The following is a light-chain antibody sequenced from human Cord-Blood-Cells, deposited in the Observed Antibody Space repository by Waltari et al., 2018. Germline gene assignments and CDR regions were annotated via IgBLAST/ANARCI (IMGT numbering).Light chain of an antibody. V-gene: IGLV2-8*01. J-gene: IGLJ1*01. CDR2: EVS. CDR1: SSDVGGYNY. Sequence: QSALTQPPSASGSPGQPVTISCPGTSSDVGGYNYVSWYQQHPGTAPKLMIYEVSKRPSGVPDRFSGSKSGNTASLTVSGLQAEDEADYYCSSYAGSNNFGVFGTGTKVTVL. CDR3: SSYAGSNNFGV.